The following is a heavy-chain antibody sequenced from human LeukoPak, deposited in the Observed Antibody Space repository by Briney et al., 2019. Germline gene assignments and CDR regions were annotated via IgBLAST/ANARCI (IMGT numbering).Heavy chain of an antibody. CDR3: AREVGRYGAPDY. V-gene: IGHV5-51*01. Sequence: GESLKISCKGSGYKFVDYWIGWVRQMPGKGPEWMGIIFPGDSDTKYNPSFQGQVTISVDKSISTAYVQWSSLRAEDTAVYYCAREVGRYGAPDYWGQGTLVTVSS. J-gene: IGHJ4*02. CDR2: IFPGDSDT. D-gene: IGHD1-1*01. CDR1: GYKFVDYW.